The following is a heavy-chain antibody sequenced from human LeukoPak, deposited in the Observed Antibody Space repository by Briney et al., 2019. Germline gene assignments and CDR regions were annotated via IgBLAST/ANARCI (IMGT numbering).Heavy chain of an antibody. CDR2: INPNSGGT. CDR1: GYTFTGYY. CDR3: ARERVTMIVVKRDAFDI. Sequence: APVKVSCKASGYTFTGYYMHWVRQAPGQGLEWMGWINPNSGGTNYAQKFQGRVTMTRDTSISTAYMELSRLRSDDTAVYYCARERVTMIVVKRDAFDIWGQGTMVTVSS. V-gene: IGHV1-2*02. D-gene: IGHD3-22*01. J-gene: IGHJ3*02.